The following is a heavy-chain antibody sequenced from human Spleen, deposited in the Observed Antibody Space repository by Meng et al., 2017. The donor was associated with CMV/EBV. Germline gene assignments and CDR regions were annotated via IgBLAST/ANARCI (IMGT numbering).Heavy chain of an antibody. V-gene: IGHV1-2*06. CDR3: ARDRGIRNWFDP. J-gene: IGHJ5*02. CDR2: INPDSGAT. Sequence: QVQLVQSGAAVKKSGASVTVSCRASGYTFTDAYIYWVRQAPGQGLEWVGRINPDSGATNYAQKFQGRVTMTRDTSMNTAYMDLSRLTFDDTAVYYCARDRGIRNWFDPWGQGTLVTVSS. CDR1: GYTFTDAY. D-gene: IGHD1-26*01.